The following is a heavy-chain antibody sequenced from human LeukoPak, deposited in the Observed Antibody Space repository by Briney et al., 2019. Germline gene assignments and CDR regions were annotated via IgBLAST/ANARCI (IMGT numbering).Heavy chain of an antibody. CDR3: ARAPLFYYDSSGYYKDY. V-gene: IGHV4-34*01. CDR2: INHSGST. D-gene: IGHD3-22*01. CDR1: GGSFSGYY. J-gene: IGHJ4*02. Sequence: SETLSLTCAVYGGSFSGYYWSWIRQPPGKGLEWIGEINHSGSTNYNPSLKSRVTISVDTSKKQFSLKLSSVTAADTAVYYCARAPLFYYDSSGYYKDYWGQGTLVTVSS.